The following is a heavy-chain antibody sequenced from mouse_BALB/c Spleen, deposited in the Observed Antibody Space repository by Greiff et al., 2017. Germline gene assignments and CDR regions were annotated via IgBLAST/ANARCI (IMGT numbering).Heavy chain of an antibody. J-gene: IGHJ4*01. D-gene: IGHD2-12*01. CDR2: ISSGSSTI. Sequence: DVQLVESGGGLVQPGGSRKLSCAASGFTFSSFGMHWVRQAPEKGLEWVAYISSGSSTIYYADTVKGRFTISRDNPKNTLFLQMTSLRSEDTAMYYCARSYGYYAMDYWGQGTSVTVSS. CDR3: ARSYGYYAMDY. V-gene: IGHV5-17*02. CDR1: GFTFSSFG.